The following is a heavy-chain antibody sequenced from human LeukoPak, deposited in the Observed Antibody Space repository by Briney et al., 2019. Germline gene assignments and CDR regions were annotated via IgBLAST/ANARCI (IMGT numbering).Heavy chain of an antibody. D-gene: IGHD6-6*01. Sequence: SETLSLTRTVSNGSVRSYYWSWVRQSPGKGLEWIGYIYYSGSTNYNPSLKSRVTISIHTSRNQFSLMLSSVTAADTAMYYCAAAPYYYYGMDIWGQGTTVTVSS. V-gene: IGHV4-59*08. J-gene: IGHJ6*02. CDR1: NGSVRSYY. CDR2: IYYSGST. CDR3: AAAPYYYYGMDI.